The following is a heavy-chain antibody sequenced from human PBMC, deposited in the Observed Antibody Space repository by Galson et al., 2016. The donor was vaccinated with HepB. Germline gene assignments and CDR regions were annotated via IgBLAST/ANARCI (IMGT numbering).Heavy chain of an antibody. D-gene: IGHD1-26*01. CDR3: AKAVVGATTFDY. CDR2: ISGSGGST. CDR1: GFTFSNYA. J-gene: IGHJ4*02. Sequence: SLRLSCAASGFTFSNYAMNWVRQAPGRGLEWVSAISGSGGSTYYADSVKGRFTISRDNSKTTLYLQMNSLRAEDTAVYYCAKAVVGATTFDYWGQGTLVTVSS. V-gene: IGHV3-23*01.